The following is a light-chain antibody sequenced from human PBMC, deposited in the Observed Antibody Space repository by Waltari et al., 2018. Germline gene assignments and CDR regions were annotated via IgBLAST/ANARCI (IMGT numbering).Light chain of an antibody. V-gene: IGLV2-14*03. CDR3: SSQSTNNGVI. CDR1: ISDVAGNDS. J-gene: IGLJ2*01. CDR2: DVN. Sequence: QSALTHPASVSGSPGQSITIPSTRSISDVAGNDSGAWYDDHPGHGPKVIIYDVNKRPSGVSDRFSGSKSGNTASLTISRLQSEDEATFYCSSQSTNNGVIFGGGTKVTVL.